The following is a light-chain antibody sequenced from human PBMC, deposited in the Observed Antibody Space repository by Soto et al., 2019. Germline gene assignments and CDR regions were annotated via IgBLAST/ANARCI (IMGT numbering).Light chain of an antibody. J-gene: IGKJ5*01. CDR2: LGS. CDR1: QSLLHSNGNSY. Sequence: EIVMTQSPLSLSVTPGESASISCRSSQSLLHSNGNSYFDWYLQKPGQSPQLLIYLGSNRASGVPDRFSGSGSATDFTLKISRVEAEDVGVYYCMQALQTPLTFGQGTRLEIK. V-gene: IGKV2-28*01. CDR3: MQALQTPLT.